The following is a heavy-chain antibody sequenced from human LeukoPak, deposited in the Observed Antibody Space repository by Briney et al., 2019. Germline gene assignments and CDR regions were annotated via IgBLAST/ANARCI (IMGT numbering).Heavy chain of an antibody. V-gene: IGHV1-69*04. CDR2: IIPILGIA. J-gene: IGHJ5*02. Sequence: SVKVSCKASGGTFSSYAISWVRQAPGQGLEWMGRIIPILGIANYAQKFQGRVTITADKSTSTAYMELSSLRSEDTAVYYCARDGVLAAAGTNWFDPWGQGTLVTVSS. CDR1: GGTFSSYA. CDR3: ARDGVLAAAGTNWFDP. D-gene: IGHD6-13*01.